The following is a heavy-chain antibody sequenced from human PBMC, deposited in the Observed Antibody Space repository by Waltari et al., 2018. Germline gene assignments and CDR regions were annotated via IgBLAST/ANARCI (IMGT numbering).Heavy chain of an antibody. J-gene: IGHJ4*02. CDR1: GFTFSSYS. D-gene: IGHD1-7*01. V-gene: IGHV3-21*01. Sequence: EVQLVESGGGLVKPGGSLRLSCAASGFTFSSYSMNWVRQAPGKGLEWVSSISSSSSYIYYADSVKGRFTISRDNAKNSLYLQMNSLRAEDTAVYYCAREGNWNYELDYWGQGTLVTVSS. CDR3: AREGNWNYELDY. CDR2: ISSSSSYI.